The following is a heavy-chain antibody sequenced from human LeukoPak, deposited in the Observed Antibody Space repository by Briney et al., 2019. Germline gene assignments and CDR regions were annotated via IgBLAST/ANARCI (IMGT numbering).Heavy chain of an antibody. J-gene: IGHJ4*02. CDR2: IRSSSTTI. V-gene: IGHV3-48*01. CDR3: ARDSRSHCGTDACYGPYFDY. Sequence: GGSLRLSCEASGFSFSAYSMSWVRQAPGKGLEWISYIRSSSTTIYYVDSVKGRFTISRDNAENSVYLQMNSLRVEDTAVYFCARDSRSHCGTDACYGPYFDYWGQGILVAVSS. D-gene: IGHD2-2*01. CDR1: GFSFSAYS.